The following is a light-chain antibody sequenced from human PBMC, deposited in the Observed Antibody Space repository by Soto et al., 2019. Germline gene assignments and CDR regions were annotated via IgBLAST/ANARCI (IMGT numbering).Light chain of an antibody. V-gene: IGKV3-15*01. J-gene: IGKJ5*01. Sequence: EIVMTQSPATLSVSPGERATLSCRASQSVGSNLAWYQQKPGQAPRLLMYGASTRATGIPARFSGSGSATEFTLTISSLQSEDFAVYYCQQYNNWPPAFGQGTRLEIK. CDR3: QQYNNWPPA. CDR1: QSVGSN. CDR2: GAS.